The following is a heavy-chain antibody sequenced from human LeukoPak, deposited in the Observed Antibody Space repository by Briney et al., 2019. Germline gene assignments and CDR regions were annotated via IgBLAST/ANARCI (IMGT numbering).Heavy chain of an antibody. CDR3: ARSYYYDAFGI. D-gene: IGHD3-10*01. J-gene: IGHJ3*02. CDR2: IYYSGST. Sequence: SETLSLTCTVSGGSISSYYWSWIRQPPGKGLEWIGYIYYSGSTNYNPSLKSRVTISVDTSKNQFSLKLSSVTAADTAVYYCARSYYYDAFGIWGQGTMVTVSS. CDR1: GGSISSYY. V-gene: IGHV4-59*08.